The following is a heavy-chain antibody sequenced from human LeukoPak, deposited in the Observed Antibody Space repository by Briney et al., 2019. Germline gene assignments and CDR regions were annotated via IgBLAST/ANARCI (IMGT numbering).Heavy chain of an antibody. CDR2: IWYDGSNK. J-gene: IGHJ6*02. Sequence: GRSLRLSCAASGFTFSSYGMHWVRQAPGKGLEWVAVIWYDGSNKYYADSVKGRFTISRDNSKNTLYLQMNSLRAEDTAVYYCARGPPPSLADRRLPLYYYYGMDVWGQGTTVTVSS. D-gene: IGHD1-1*01. CDR1: GFTFSSYG. CDR3: ARGPPPSLADRRLPLYYYYGMDV. V-gene: IGHV3-33*01.